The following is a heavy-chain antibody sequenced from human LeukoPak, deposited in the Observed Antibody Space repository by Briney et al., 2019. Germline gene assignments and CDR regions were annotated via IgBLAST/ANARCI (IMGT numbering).Heavy chain of an antibody. CDR1: GFTFSSYA. CDR3: AKADSNTMTATSFDC. D-gene: IGHD2-21*02. V-gene: IGHV3-23*01. CDR2: IDGRGGST. Sequence: GGSLRLSCAASGFTFSSYAMNWVRQAPGKGLEWVSTIDGRGGSTFSADSVKGRFTISRDNSRNTLYLQLNSPRAEDTAVYYCAKADSNTMTATSFDCWGQGTLVTVSS. J-gene: IGHJ4*02.